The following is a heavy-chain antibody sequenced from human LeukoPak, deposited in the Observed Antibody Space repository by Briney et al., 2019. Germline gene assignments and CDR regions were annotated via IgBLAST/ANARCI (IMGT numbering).Heavy chain of an antibody. CDR1: GVSVSDGRYY. J-gene: IGHJ4*02. Sequence: SETLSLTCNVSGVSVSDGRYYWTWIRQHPGKGLEWIGYKYYSGSAKYNPSLKSRLTISIDTSKNQFSLQLSSVTAADTAVYYCARKEDGQQLGGLDYWGQGTLVTVSS. CDR3: ARKEDGQQLGGLDY. V-gene: IGHV4-31*03. CDR2: KYYSGSA. D-gene: IGHD6-13*01.